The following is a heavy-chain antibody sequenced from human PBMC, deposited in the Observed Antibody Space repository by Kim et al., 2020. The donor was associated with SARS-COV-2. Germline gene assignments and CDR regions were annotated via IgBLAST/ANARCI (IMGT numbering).Heavy chain of an antibody. CDR3: ARGAPPLYDGSSLRGLFFYGEGGAFEI. CDR2: INWNGGST. D-gene: IGHD3-10*01. CDR1: GFTFDDYG. J-gene: IGHJ3*02. Sequence: GGSLRLSCAASGFTFDDYGMSWVRQAPGKGLEWVSGINWNGGSTGYADSVQGRFTISRDNAKNSLYLQMNSLGAEDTALYHCARGAPPLYDGSSLRGLFFYGEGGAFEIWGQGTMVTVSS. V-gene: IGHV3-20*01.